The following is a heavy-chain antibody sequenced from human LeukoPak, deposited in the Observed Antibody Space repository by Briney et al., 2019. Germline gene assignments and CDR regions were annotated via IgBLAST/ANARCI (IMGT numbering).Heavy chain of an antibody. CDR3: ARDLVLYYHGTSSRGYPIDY. J-gene: IGHJ4*02. V-gene: IGHV3-7*01. CDR2: IKQDGSKT. Sequence: GGSLRLSCAASEFTFSSYWMSWVRQAPGKGLEWVANIKQDGSKTKYVDSAKGRFTISRDNVKNTLYIQMKSLRDEDTAVCYCARDLVLYYHGTSSRGYPIDYWGQGTLVTVSS. CDR1: EFTFSSYW. D-gene: IGHD3-22*01.